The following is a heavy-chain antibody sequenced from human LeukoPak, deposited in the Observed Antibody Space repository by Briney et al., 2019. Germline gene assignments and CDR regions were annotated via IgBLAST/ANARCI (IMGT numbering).Heavy chain of an antibody. CDR1: GFTFGSYG. CDR2: ISGSGGRT. J-gene: IGHJ4*02. Sequence: GGSLRLSCAASGFTFGSYGLNWVRQAPGKGLEWVSGISGSGGRTYYADSVKGRFTISRDNSKNTMYLQMNSLRAEDTAVYYCANLVGQIVGDYWRQGTLVSVSS. V-gene: IGHV3-23*01. D-gene: IGHD3-16*02. CDR3: ANLVGQIVGDY.